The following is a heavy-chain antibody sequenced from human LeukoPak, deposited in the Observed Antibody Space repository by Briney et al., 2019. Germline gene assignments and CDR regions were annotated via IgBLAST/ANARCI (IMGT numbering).Heavy chain of an antibody. Sequence: PGGSLRLSCEASGFTFSRFGMHWVRQASGKGLEWVSSISSSSSYIYYADPVKGRFTISRDNAKNSLYLQMNSLRAEDTAVYYCARALSPKYSSGWYEDYWGQGTLVTVSS. CDR2: ISSSSSYI. CDR3: ARALSPKYSSGWYEDY. D-gene: IGHD6-19*01. CDR1: GFTFSRFG. J-gene: IGHJ4*02. V-gene: IGHV3-21*01.